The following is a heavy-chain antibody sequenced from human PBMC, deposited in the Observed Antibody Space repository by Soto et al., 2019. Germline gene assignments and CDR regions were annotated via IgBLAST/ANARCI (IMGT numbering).Heavy chain of an antibody. CDR1: GFTFRSYA. V-gene: IGHV3-23*01. Sequence: EVQLLESGGGLVQPGGSLRLSCAASGFTFRSYAMSWVRQAAGKGLEWVSAIGGSGADTYYADSVKGRFTISGDNSKNTLYLQMNSLRAEDTAIYYCAVPTGIEVTGPDYWGQGALVSVSS. CDR3: AVPTGIEVTGPDY. CDR2: IGGSGADT. J-gene: IGHJ4*02. D-gene: IGHD6-19*01.